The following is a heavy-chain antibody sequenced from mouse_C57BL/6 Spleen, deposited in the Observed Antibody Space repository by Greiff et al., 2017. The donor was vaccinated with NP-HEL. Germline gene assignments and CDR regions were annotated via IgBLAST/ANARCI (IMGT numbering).Heavy chain of an antibody. V-gene: IGHV1-39*01. CDR2: INPNYGTT. Sequence: EVQLQESGPELVKPGASVKISCKASGYSFTDYNMHWVKQSNGKSLEWIGVINPNYGTTSYNQKFKGKATLTVDQSSSTAYMQLNSLTSEDSAVYYSARGGYVNYYFDYWGQGTTLTVSS. J-gene: IGHJ2*01. D-gene: IGHD2-1*01. CDR3: ARGGYVNYYFDY. CDR1: GYSFTDYN.